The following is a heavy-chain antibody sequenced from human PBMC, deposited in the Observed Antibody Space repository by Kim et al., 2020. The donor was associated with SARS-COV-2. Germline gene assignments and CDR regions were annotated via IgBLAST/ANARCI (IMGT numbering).Heavy chain of an antibody. Sequence: GGSLRLSCAASGFTFSSYAMSWVRQAPGKGLEWVSAISGSGGSTYYADSVKGRFTISRDNSKNTLYLQMNSLRAEDTAVYYCAKDQSWGGDAYYYFDYWGQGTLVTVSS. D-gene: IGHD2-21*02. CDR1: GFTFSSYA. V-gene: IGHV3-23*01. J-gene: IGHJ4*02. CDR2: ISGSGGST. CDR3: AKDQSWGGDAYYYFDY.